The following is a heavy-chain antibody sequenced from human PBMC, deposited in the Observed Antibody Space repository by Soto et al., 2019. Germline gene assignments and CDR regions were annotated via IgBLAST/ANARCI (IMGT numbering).Heavy chain of an antibody. V-gene: IGHV4-4*02. CDR3: ARDSRYCTDSGCSIMRDAFDV. J-gene: IGHJ3*01. CDR2: IYHSGTT. Sequence: QVLLQESGQGLLKPSGTRSLTCPAPHFPVTNNKYWGGVRHSPGKPRKGIGEIYHSGTTYYNPSLSSRVSMSMDKSKNQISLILTSVTAADTAVYYCARDSRYCTDSGCSIMRDAFDVWGQGTLVTVSS. CDR1: HFPVTNNKY. D-gene: IGHD2-15*01.